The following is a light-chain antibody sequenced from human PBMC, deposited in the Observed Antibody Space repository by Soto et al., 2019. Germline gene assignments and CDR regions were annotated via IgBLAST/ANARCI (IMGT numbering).Light chain of an antibody. CDR1: QSISSNY. V-gene: IGKV3-20*01. Sequence: DTVMTQSPGTLSLSPGERATLSCRASQSISSNYSAWYQQKPGQAPRLLIYGASSRATGIPDRFSGSGSGADFTLTISRLEPEDFAVYYCQQYYNSPWTFGQGTKVDIK. J-gene: IGKJ1*01. CDR3: QQYYNSPWT. CDR2: GAS.